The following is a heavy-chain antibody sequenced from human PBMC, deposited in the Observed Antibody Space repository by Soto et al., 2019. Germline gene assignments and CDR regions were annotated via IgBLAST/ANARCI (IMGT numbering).Heavy chain of an antibody. CDR1: GDSVSTISAA. J-gene: IGHJ4*02. D-gene: IGHD3-22*01. V-gene: IGHV6-1*01. CDR2: TYYRSKWYS. Sequence: SQTLSLTCAISGDSVSTISAAWNWIRQSPSRGLEWLGRTYYRSKWYSDYAESVKSRITINPDTSRNQFSLQLNSVTPEDTAIYYCVREYSSGFEYWGQGTLVTVSS. CDR3: VREYSSGFEY.